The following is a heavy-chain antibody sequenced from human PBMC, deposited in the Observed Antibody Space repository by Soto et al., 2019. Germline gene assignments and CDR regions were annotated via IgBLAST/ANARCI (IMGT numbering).Heavy chain of an antibody. D-gene: IGHD4-17*01. CDR2: ISSSSSTI. Sequence: GGSLRLSCAASGFTFSSYGMNWVRQAPGKGLEWVSYISSSSSTIYYADSVKGRFTISRDNAKNSLYLQMNSLRAEDTAVYYCAILSMTTVTTDFDYWGQGTLVPVSS. J-gene: IGHJ4*02. V-gene: IGHV3-48*01. CDR1: GFTFSSYG. CDR3: AILSMTTVTTDFDY.